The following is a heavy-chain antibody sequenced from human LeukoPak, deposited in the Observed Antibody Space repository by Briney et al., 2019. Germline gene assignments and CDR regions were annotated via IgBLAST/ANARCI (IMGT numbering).Heavy chain of an antibody. CDR3: ARGKTYYDISKDAFDI. D-gene: IGHD3-22*01. J-gene: IGHJ3*02. V-gene: IGHV4-59*01. CDR1: SGSISSYY. CDR2: IYYSGST. Sequence: SETLSLTCTVSSGSISSYYWSWIRQPPGKGLEWIGYIYYSGSTNYNPPLKSRVTISVDTSKNQFSLKLSSVTAADTAVYYCARGKTYYDISKDAFDIWGQGTMVTVSS.